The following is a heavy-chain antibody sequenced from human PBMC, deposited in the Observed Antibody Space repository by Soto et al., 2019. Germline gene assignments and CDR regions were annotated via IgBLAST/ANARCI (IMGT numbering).Heavy chain of an antibody. D-gene: IGHD3-10*01. CDR1: GDSVSSNSAA. V-gene: IGHV6-1*01. CDR2: TYYRSKWYN. CDR3: ARAHTMFLGVTDYYQYGMDF. Sequence: PSQTLSLTCAISGDSVSSNSAAWNWIRQSPSRGLEWLGRTYYRSKWYNDYAVSVKSRITINPDTSKNQFSLQLNSVTPEDTAVYYCARAHTMFLGVTDYYQYGMDFWGQGTTVTGSS. J-gene: IGHJ6*02.